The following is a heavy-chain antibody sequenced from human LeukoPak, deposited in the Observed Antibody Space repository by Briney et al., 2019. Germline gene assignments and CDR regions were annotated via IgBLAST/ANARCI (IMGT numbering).Heavy chain of an antibody. CDR2: INPNSGGT. CDR1: GYTFTSYY. Sequence: ASVKVSCKASGYTFTSYYMHWVRQAPGQGLEWMGWINPNSGGTNYAQKFQGRVTMTRDTSISTAYMELSRLRSDDTAVYYCARGAQYYYDSSGYYWGQGTLVTVSS. J-gene: IGHJ4*02. D-gene: IGHD3-22*01. V-gene: IGHV1-2*02. CDR3: ARGAQYYYDSSGYY.